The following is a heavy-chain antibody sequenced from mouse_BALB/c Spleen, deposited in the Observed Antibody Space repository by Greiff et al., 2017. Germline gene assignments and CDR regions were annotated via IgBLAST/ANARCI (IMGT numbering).Heavy chain of an antibody. V-gene: IGHV5-4*02. CDR2: ISDGGSYT. CDR1: GFTFSDYY. J-gene: IGHJ3*01. D-gene: IGHD2-14*01. CDR3: ARDGGYGWFAY. Sequence: DVQLVESGGGLVKPGGSLKLSCAASGFTFSDYYMYWVRQTPEKRLEWVATISDGGSYTYYPDSVKGRFTISRDNAKNNLYLQMSSLKSEDTAMYYCARDGGYGWFAYWGQGTLVTVSA.